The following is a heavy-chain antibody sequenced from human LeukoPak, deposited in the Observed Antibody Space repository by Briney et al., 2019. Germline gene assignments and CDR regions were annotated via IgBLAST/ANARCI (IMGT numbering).Heavy chain of an antibody. CDR1: GGSVSGYY. CDR3: AKDVGGVVAPRGFDP. CDR2: IYYSGTT. Sequence: SETLSLTCTVSGGSVSGYYWSWIRQPPGKGLEWIGYIYYSGTTKYNPSLESRVTISVDTSKNQFSLKMSSVTAADTAVYYCAKDVGGVVAPRGFDPWGKGTLVIVSS. V-gene: IGHV4-59*02. D-gene: IGHD3-3*01. J-gene: IGHJ5*02.